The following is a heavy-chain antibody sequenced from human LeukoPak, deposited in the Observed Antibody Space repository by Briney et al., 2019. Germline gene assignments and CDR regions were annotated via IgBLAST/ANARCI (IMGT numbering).Heavy chain of an antibody. CDR2: INSDGSRT. V-gene: IGHV3-74*01. CDR3: ARNSAMEQWLPLDY. D-gene: IGHD6-19*01. Sequence: PGGSLRLSCAASGFTFSSYWMHWVRQTPGKGLVWVSRINSDGSRTSYADSVKGRFTISRDNAKNTLFLQMNSLRAEDTAVYYCARNSAMEQWLPLDYWGQGTLVTVSS. J-gene: IGHJ4*02. CDR1: GFTFSSYW.